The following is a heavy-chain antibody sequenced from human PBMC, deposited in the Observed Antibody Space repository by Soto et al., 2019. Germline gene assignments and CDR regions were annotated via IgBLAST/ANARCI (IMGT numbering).Heavy chain of an antibody. Sequence: QVQLVQSGAEVKKPGASVKVSCKASGYTFTSYSIHWVRLAPGQGLEWMGWINAGNGYTKYSQRFQGRVTITTDTSASTAYMELSSLRSEDTAVYYCARGEERDYWGQGTLVTVSS. CDR3: ARGEERDY. CDR2: INAGNGYT. D-gene: IGHD1-1*01. V-gene: IGHV1-3*01. CDR1: GYTFTSYS. J-gene: IGHJ4*02.